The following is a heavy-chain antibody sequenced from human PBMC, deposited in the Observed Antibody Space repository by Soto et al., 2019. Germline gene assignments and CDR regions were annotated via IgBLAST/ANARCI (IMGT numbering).Heavy chain of an antibody. V-gene: IGHV5-51*01. CDR2: IYPGDYDT. CDR1: GYSLTSYW. CDR3: GTKIGYSYGIPFDYYGTAV. J-gene: IGHJ6*04. D-gene: IGHD5-18*01. Sequence: GESLKSSFKGSGYSLTSYWIGWVRQMPGKVLDGMGIIYPGDYDTRYRPSFQGQVTISADKSISTAYLQWSSLKASDTAMCYCGTKIGYSYGIPFDYYGTAVWGKGTTVTVSS.